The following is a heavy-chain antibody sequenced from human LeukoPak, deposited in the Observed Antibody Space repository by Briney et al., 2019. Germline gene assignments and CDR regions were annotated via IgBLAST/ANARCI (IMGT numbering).Heavy chain of an antibody. CDR3: ARVSMIVERGYFDY. CDR2: ISSSSSTI. J-gene: IGHJ4*02. Sequence: PGGSLRLPCAASGFTFSSYWMSWVRQAPGKGLEWVSYISSSSSTIYYADSVKGRFTISRDNAKNSLYLQMNSLRAEDTAVYYCARVSMIVERGYFDYWGQGTLVTVSS. D-gene: IGHD3-22*01. CDR1: GFTFSSYW. V-gene: IGHV3-48*01.